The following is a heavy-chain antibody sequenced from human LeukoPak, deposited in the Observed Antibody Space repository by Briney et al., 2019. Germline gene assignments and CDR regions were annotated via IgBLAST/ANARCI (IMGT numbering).Heavy chain of an antibody. CDR1: GGTFSGYY. D-gene: IGHD3-22*01. Sequence: KPSETLSLTCAVYGGTFSGYYWSWIRQPPGKGLEWFGEINHSGSTNYNPSLKSGVTISVDTSKNQFSLKLSSVTAADTAVYYCARQLEGTMIVVVMKYNWFDPWGQGTLVTVSS. CDR2: INHSGST. V-gene: IGHV4-34*01. J-gene: IGHJ5*02. CDR3: ARQLEGTMIVVVMKYNWFDP.